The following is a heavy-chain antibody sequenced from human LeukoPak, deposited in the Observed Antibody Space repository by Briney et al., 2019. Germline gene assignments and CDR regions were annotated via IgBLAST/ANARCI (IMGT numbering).Heavy chain of an antibody. CDR1: GGTFISYA. CDR2: IIPIFGTA. CDR3: ARDVYCGGDCHNYGMDV. D-gene: IGHD2-21*02. V-gene: IGHV1-69*13. J-gene: IGHJ6*02. Sequence: GASVKVSCKASGGTFISYAISWVRQAPGQGLEWMGGIIPIFGTANYAQKFQGRVTITADESTSTAYMELSSLRSEDTAVYYCARDVYCGGDCHNYGMDVWGQGTTVTVSS.